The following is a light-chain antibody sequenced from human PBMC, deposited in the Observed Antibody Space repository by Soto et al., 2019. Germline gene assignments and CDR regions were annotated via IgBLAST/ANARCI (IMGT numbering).Light chain of an antibody. CDR2: KVS. Sequence: DVVMTQSPLSLPVTFGQPASISFRSSQSLVHSDGIAYFSWFQQRPGRSPRRLIYKVSNRDSGVPARFSGSGSGTDFALKISRVEAEDVGVYYCMQGTHWPITFGQGTRLEIK. CDR3: MQGTHWPIT. CDR1: QSLVHSDGIAY. J-gene: IGKJ5*01. V-gene: IGKV2-30*02.